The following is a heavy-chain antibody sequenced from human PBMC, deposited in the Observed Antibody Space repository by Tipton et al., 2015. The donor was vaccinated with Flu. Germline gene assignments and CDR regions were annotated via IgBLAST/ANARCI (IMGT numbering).Heavy chain of an antibody. CDR2: IYYSGST. CDR1: GGSISSYY. CDR3: ARMTTALNFDY. V-gene: IGHV4-59*01. D-gene: IGHD4-11*01. J-gene: IGHJ4*02. Sequence: SLTCTVSGGSISSYYWSWIRQPPGKGLEWIGYIYYSGSTNYNPSLKSRVTISVDTSKNQFSLKLSSVTAADTAVYYCARMTTALNFDYWGQGTLVTVSS.